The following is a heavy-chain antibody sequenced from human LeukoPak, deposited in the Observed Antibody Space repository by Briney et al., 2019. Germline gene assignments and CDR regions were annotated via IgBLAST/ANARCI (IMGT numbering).Heavy chain of an antibody. Sequence: GGSLRLSCPASGFTFSSYAMSWVRQAPGKGLEWVSAISGSGGSTYYADSVKGRFTISRDNSKNTLYLQMNSLRAEDTAVYYCAKDLHYYDSSGLDYWGQGTLVTVSS. J-gene: IGHJ4*02. CDR1: GFTFSSYA. V-gene: IGHV3-23*01. CDR3: AKDLHYYDSSGLDY. D-gene: IGHD3-22*01. CDR2: ISGSGGST.